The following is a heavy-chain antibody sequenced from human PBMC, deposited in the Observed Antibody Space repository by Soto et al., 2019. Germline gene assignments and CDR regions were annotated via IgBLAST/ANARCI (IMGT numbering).Heavy chain of an antibody. Sequence: PSETLSLTCTVSGVSISSYYWSWIRQPPGKGLEWIGYIYYSGSTNYNPSLKSRVTISVDTSKNQFSLKLSSVTAADTAVYYCASSSGGWTYYFDYWGQGTLVTVSS. CDR3: ASSSGGWTYYFDY. V-gene: IGHV4-59*08. J-gene: IGHJ4*02. CDR1: GVSISSYY. CDR2: IYYSGST. D-gene: IGHD2-15*01.